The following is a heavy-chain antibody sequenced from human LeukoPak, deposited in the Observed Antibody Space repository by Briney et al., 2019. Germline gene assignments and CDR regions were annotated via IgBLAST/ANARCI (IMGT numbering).Heavy chain of an antibody. Sequence: PGGSLRLSCAASGFTFSNFWLHWVRQAPGKGLVWVSRIHGEGFTTSFADSVKGRFTISRDNAKNTLYLQLNSLRADDTAVYFCVRIADDGFDVWGQGTMVTVSS. CDR1: GFTFSNFW. CDR3: VRIADDGFDV. CDR2: IHGEGFTT. J-gene: IGHJ3*01. V-gene: IGHV3-74*01. D-gene: IGHD2-15*01.